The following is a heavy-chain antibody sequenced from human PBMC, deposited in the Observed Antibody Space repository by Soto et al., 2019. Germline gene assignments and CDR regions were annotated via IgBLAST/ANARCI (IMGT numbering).Heavy chain of an antibody. J-gene: IGHJ6*02. V-gene: IGHV1-69*13. Sequence: SVKFPSNASGGTFSSYAIRWVRQAPAQRLEWMCGIIPIVGTANYAQKLQGRVTITADESTSTANMELSSVRSEDTAVYYCARDQYWCGGSCYSYQIYYYYGMDVWGQGTTVTVSS. D-gene: IGHD2-15*01. CDR2: IIPIVGTA. CDR1: GGTFSSYA. CDR3: ARDQYWCGGSCYSYQIYYYYGMDV.